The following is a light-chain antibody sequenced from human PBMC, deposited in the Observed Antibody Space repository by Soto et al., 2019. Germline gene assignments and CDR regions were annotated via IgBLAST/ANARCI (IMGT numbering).Light chain of an antibody. CDR1: QSISTW. CDR2: KAP. CDR3: QQYNSYSRT. V-gene: IGKV1-5*03. Sequence: DIQMTQSPSTLSASVGDRVTLTCRASQSISTWLAWYQQKPGKAPKILIYKAPNLESGVPSRFSGSGSGTEFTLTISSLQPDDFATYYCQQYNSYSRTFGQGTKLEIK. J-gene: IGKJ2*01.